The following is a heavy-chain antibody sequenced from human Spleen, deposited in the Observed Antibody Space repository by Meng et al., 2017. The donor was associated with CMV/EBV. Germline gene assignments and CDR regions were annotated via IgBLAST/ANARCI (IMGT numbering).Heavy chain of an antibody. CDR3: ASAPPLSAFDI. CDR1: GGSISSSSYY. Sequence: GSLRLSCTVSGGSISSSSYYWGWIRQPPGKGLEWIGSIYYSGSTYYNPSLKSRVTISVDTSKNQFSLKLSSVTAADTAAYYCASAPPLSAFDIWGQGTMVTVSS. CDR2: IYYSGST. V-gene: IGHV4-39*07. J-gene: IGHJ3*02.